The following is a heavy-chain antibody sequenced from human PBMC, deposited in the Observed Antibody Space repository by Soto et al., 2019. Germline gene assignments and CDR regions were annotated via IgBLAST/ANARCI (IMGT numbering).Heavy chain of an antibody. CDR3: ARAPKGYFFWSGYFWFDP. Sequence: QVQLVQSGAEVKKPGASVKVSCKASGYTFTSYGISWVRQAPGQGLEWMGWISAYNGNTNYAQKLQGRVTMTTDTSTSTAYMELRSLRSDDTAVYYCARAPKGYFFWSGYFWFDPWGQGTLVTVSS. J-gene: IGHJ5*02. D-gene: IGHD3-3*01. CDR2: ISAYNGNT. V-gene: IGHV1-18*01. CDR1: GYTFTSYG.